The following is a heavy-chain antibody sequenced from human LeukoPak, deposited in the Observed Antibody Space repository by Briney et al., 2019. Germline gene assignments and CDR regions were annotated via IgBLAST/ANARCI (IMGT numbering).Heavy chain of an antibody. Sequence: ASVKVSCKASGGTFSSYTISRVRQAPGRGLEWMGRIIPILGIANYAQKFQGRVTITADKSTSTAYMELSSLRSEDTAVYYCAREDSGSYLDYWGQGTLVTVSS. V-gene: IGHV1-69*04. J-gene: IGHJ4*02. D-gene: IGHD1-26*01. CDR1: GGTFSSYT. CDR2: IIPILGIA. CDR3: AREDSGSYLDY.